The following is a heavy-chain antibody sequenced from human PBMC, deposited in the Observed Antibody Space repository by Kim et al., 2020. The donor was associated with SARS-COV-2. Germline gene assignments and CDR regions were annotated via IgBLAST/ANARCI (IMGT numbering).Heavy chain of an antibody. CDR3: ANNGMDG. CDR2: ANTYTT. J-gene: IGHJ6*02. V-gene: IGHV3-72*01. Sequence: ANTYTTECAASVKGRFTHSRDDSKNSLYLQMTSLETEDTAVYYCANNGMDGWGQGTTVTVSS.